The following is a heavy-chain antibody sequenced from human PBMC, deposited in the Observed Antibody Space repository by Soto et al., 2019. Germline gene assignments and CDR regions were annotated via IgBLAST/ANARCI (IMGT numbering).Heavy chain of an antibody. CDR2: ISYDGDNE. CDR1: GFTFSNYG. CDR3: AKDGGPVYCNSPGCSAKHFDY. Sequence: QVQLVESGGGVVQPGRSLRLSCAASGFTFSNYGMHWVRQAPGKGLEWVAIISYDGDNEYYADSVRGRFTISRDNSKNTLYLQTSSLRHEDTAVYYCAKDGGPVYCNSPGCSAKHFDYWGQGTVVTVSS. J-gene: IGHJ4*02. D-gene: IGHD2-2*01. V-gene: IGHV3-30*18.